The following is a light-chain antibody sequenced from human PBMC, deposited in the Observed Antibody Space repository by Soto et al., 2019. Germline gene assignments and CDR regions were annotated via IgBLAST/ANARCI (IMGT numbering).Light chain of an antibody. CDR2: DVT. J-gene: IGLJ1*01. CDR3: SSYTDISTYV. V-gene: IGLV2-14*03. Sequence: QSVLTQPASVSGSPGQSITISCTGTSSDVGGYNYVSWYQQHPGKAPKIMIYDVTNRPSGVPNRFTGSKSGNTASLTISGLQADDEADYFCSSYTDISTYVFGTGTKLTVL. CDR1: SSDVGGYNY.